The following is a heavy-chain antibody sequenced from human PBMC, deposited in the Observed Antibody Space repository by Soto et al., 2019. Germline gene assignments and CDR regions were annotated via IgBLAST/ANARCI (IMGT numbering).Heavy chain of an antibody. Sequence: QVQVVESGGGLVKPGGSLRLFCAASGFTFSDYYMSWIRQAPGKGLEWVSFISSSGDSTKYADSVKGRFTISRDNAKNSLYLQLISLRAEDTAVYYCARGGVKGTTSRGQVYNWGQGTLVTVSS. CDR2: ISSSGDST. V-gene: IGHV3-11*06. D-gene: IGHD1-7*01. J-gene: IGHJ4*02. CDR1: GFTFSDYY. CDR3: ARGGVKGTTSRGQVYN.